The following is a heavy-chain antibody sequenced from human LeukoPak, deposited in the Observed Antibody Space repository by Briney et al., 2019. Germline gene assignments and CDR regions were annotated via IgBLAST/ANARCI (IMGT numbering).Heavy chain of an antibody. D-gene: IGHD3-10*01. CDR2: INPNSGGT. J-gene: IGHJ4*02. Sequence: ASVKVSCKASGYTFTGYYMHWVRQAPGQGLEWMGWINPNSGGTNYAQKFQGRVTMTRDTSISTAYMELSRLRSDDTAVYYCARAKSRGVIITSPLGYWGQGTWSPSPQ. CDR1: GYTFTGYY. CDR3: ARAKSRGVIITSPLGY. V-gene: IGHV1-2*02.